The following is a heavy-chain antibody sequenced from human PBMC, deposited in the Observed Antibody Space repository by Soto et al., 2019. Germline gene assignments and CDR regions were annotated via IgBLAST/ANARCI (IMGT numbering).Heavy chain of an antibody. CDR1: GGSFSGYY. CDR2: INHSGST. Sequence: SETLSLTCAVYGGSFSGYYWSWIRQPPGKGLEWIGEINHSGSTNYNPSLKSRVTISVDTSKNQFSLKLSSVTAADTAVYYCARSRLPDAFDIWGQGTMVTVSS. J-gene: IGHJ3*02. D-gene: IGHD2-15*01. V-gene: IGHV4-34*01. CDR3: ARSRLPDAFDI.